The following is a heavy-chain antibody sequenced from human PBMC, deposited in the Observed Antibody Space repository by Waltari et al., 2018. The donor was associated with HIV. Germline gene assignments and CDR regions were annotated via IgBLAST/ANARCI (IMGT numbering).Heavy chain of an antibody. D-gene: IGHD1-26*01. V-gene: IGHV3-30*18. CDR3: AKVAGRSGSYSHYYYGMDV. CDR1: GFAFQNFA. J-gene: IGHJ6*02. Sequence: QVQLVESGGGVVQPGGSLRLSCAAPGFAFQNFASQWVRQAPGKGLELVAVISYDGDQYYADSVKGRFTISRDNSKKSLFLQMSSLRPEDSAVYYCAKVAGRSGSYSHYYYGMDVWGQGTTVTVS. CDR2: ISYDGDQ.